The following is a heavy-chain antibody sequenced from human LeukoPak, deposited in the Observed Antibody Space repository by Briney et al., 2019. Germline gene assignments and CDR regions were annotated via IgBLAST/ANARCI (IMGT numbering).Heavy chain of an antibody. D-gene: IGHD3-22*01. Sequence: SVKVSCKASGGTFSSYAISWVRQAPGQGLGWMGGIIPIFGTANYAQKFQGRVTITTDESTSTAYMELSSLRSEDTAVYYCARGSGYYQLFDYWGQGTLVTVSS. CDR1: GGTFSSYA. CDR3: ARGSGYYQLFDY. CDR2: IIPIFGTA. V-gene: IGHV1-69*05. J-gene: IGHJ4*02.